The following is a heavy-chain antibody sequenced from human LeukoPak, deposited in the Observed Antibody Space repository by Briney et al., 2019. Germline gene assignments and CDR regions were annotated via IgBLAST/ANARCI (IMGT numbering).Heavy chain of an antibody. D-gene: IGHD3-10*01. CDR2: INPSGGST. CDR1: GYTFTSYC. Sequence: ASVKVSCKASGYTFTSYCMHWVRQAPGQGLEWMGIINPSGGSTSYAQKFQGRVTMTEDTSTDTAYMELSSLRSEDTAVYYCATGTRSSGAFDIWGQGTMVTVSS. J-gene: IGHJ3*02. V-gene: IGHV1-46*01. CDR3: ATGTRSSGAFDI.